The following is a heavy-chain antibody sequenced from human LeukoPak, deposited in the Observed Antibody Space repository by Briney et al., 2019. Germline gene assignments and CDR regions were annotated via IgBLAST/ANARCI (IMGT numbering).Heavy chain of an antibody. V-gene: IGHV1-69*04. D-gene: IGHD3-22*01. J-gene: IGHJ4*02. Sequence: SVKVSCKASGGTFSSYAISWVRQAPGQGLEWMGRIIPILGIANYAQKFQGRVTITADKSTSTAYMELSSLRSEDTAVYFCATESIASSAYPAFDYWGQGTLVTVSS. CDR1: GGTFSSYA. CDR2: IIPILGIA. CDR3: ATESIASSAYPAFDY.